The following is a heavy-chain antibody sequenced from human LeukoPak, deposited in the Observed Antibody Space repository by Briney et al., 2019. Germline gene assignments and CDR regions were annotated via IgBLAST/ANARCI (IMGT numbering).Heavy chain of an antibody. D-gene: IGHD1-26*01. J-gene: IGHJ4*02. CDR2: IYYSGST. CDR3: AGVGATVFDY. Sequence: SETLSLTCTVSGGSISSYYWSWIRQPPGKGLEWIGYIYYSGSTNYNPSLRSRVTISVDTSKNQFSLKLSSVTAADTAVYYCAGVGATVFDYWGQGTLVTVSS. CDR1: GGSISSYY. V-gene: IGHV4-59*08.